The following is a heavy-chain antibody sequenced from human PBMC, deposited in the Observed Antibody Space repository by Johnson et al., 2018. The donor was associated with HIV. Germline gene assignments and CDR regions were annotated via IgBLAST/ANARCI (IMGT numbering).Heavy chain of an antibody. J-gene: IGHJ3*01. V-gene: IGHV3-53*01. CDR1: GFTVSSNN. D-gene: IGHD2-21*01. CDR2: INRGGST. CDR3: AKVDCGGDTCAGYDPFDL. Sequence: VQLVESGGGLIQPGGSLRLSCAASGFTVSSNNMSWVRQAPGKGLEWVSVINRGGSTYYADSVKGRFTFSRDNSKNTLYLQMNSLRAEDTAVYYCAKVDCGGDTCAGYDPFDLWGQGTLVTVSS.